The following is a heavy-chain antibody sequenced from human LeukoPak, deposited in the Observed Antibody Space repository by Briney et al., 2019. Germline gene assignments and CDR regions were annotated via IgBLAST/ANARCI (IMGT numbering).Heavy chain of an antibody. J-gene: IGHJ4*02. CDR1: GGSFSGYY. CDR2: INHSGST. V-gene: IGHV4-34*01. Sequence: SETLSLTCAVYGGSFSGYYWSWIRQPPGKGLEWIGEINHSGSTNYNPSLKSRVTISVDTSKNQFSLKLSSVTAADAAVYYCASQLKDGYNNGVVYWGQGTLVTVSS. CDR3: ASQLKDGYNNGVVY. D-gene: IGHD5-24*01.